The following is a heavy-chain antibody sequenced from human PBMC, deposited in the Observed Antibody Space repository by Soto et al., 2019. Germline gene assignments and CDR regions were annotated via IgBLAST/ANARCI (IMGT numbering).Heavy chain of an antibody. CDR1: GFTFSSYA. V-gene: IGHV3-23*01. Sequence: EVQLLESGGGSVQPGGSLRLSCAASGFTFSSYAMSWVRQAPGKGLEWVSAISGSGGSTYYADSVKGRFTISRDNSKNTLYLQMNSLRAEDTAVYYCAKEARTTVTRPARPRDAFDIWGQGTMVTVSS. CDR3: AKEARTTVTRPARPRDAFDI. D-gene: IGHD4-17*01. J-gene: IGHJ3*02. CDR2: ISGSGGST.